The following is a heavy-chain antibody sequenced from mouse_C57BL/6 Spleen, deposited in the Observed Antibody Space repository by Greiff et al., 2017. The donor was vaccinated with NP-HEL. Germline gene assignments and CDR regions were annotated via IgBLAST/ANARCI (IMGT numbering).Heavy chain of an antibody. CDR1: GFNIKHTY. J-gene: IGHJ4*01. CDR2: IDPATGHT. CDR3: AREVVATRAMDY. D-gene: IGHD1-1*01. V-gene: IGHV14-3*01. Sequence: EVKLVESVAELVRPGASVKLSCTASGFNIKHTYLHWVKQRPEQGLEWIGRIDPATGHTKSAPKFQGTATITADTSSNTAYLQLSSLTSEDTDIDYCAREVVATRAMDYWGKGTSVTVSS.